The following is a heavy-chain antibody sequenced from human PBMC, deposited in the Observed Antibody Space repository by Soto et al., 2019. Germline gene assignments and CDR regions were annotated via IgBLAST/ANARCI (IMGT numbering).Heavy chain of an antibody. J-gene: IGHJ4*02. D-gene: IGHD6-13*01. Sequence: QITLKESGPTLVKPTQTLTLTCTFSGFSLSTSGVGVGWIGQPPGKALEWLALIYWDDDKRYSPSLKSRLTITKDTSKNQVVLTMTNMDPVDTATYYCARHSIAAAANYFDYWGQGTLVTVSS. CDR2: IYWDDDK. V-gene: IGHV2-5*02. CDR3: ARHSIAAAANYFDY. CDR1: GFSLSTSGVG.